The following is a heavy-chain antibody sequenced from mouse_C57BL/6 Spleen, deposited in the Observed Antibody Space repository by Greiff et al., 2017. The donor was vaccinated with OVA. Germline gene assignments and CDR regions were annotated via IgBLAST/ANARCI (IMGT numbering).Heavy chain of an antibody. V-gene: IGHV3-6*01. CDR3: ARSDDYEFAY. CDR1: GYSITSGYY. J-gene: IGHJ3*01. Sequence: EVKLQESGPGLVKPSQSLSLTCSVTGYSITSGYYWNWLRQFPGNKLEWMGYISYDGSNNSHPSLKNRISITRDTSKNQCFLKLNTVTTEDTATYYCARSDDYEFAYWGQGTLVTVSA. D-gene: IGHD2-4*01. CDR2: ISYDGSN.